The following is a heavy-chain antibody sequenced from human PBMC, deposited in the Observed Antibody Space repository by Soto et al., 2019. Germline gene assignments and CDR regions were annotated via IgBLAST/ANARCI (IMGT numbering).Heavy chain of an antibody. J-gene: IGHJ4*02. CDR2: ISSSGASR. D-gene: IGHD3-16*01. CDR3: ARVRRFNTNMDY. Sequence: GGSLRLSCAASGFTFSTYSMNWVRQAPGKGLEWVSSISSSGASRSYADSVKGRFTISRDNAKNSLYLQMDSLRAEDTAVYYCARVRRFNTNMDYRGQGNLVTGSS. V-gene: IGHV3-21*01. CDR1: GFTFSTYS.